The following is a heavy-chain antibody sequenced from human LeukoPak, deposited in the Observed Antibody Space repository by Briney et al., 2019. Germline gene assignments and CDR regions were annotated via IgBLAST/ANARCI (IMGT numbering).Heavy chain of an antibody. V-gene: IGHV1-3*01. D-gene: IGHD3-10*01. CDR3: ASVGYGSGSIDDY. Sequence: ASVKVYCKAPGYTFTSYAMHWVRQAPGQRLEWMGWINAGNGNTKYSQKFQGRVTITRDTSASTAYMELSSLRSEDTAVYYCASVGYGSGSIDDYWGQGTLVTVSS. J-gene: IGHJ4*02. CDR2: INAGNGNT. CDR1: GYTFTSYA.